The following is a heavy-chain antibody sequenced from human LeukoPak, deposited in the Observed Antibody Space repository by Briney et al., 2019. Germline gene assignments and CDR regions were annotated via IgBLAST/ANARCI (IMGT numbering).Heavy chain of an antibody. CDR3: TREGSYSGTYYFAY. CDR2: ISAYNGNT. J-gene: IGHJ4*02. CDR1: GYTFTSYG. Sequence: ASVKVSCKASGYTFTSYGISWVRQAPGQGLEWMGWISAYNGNTNYVQNLQGRVTMTRDTSTNTAYMELRSLRSDDTAAYYCTREGSYSGTYYFAYWGQGTLVTVSS. D-gene: IGHD1-26*01. V-gene: IGHV1-18*01.